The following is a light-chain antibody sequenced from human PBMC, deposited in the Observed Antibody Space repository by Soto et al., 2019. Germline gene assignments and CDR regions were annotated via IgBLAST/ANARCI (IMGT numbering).Light chain of an antibody. J-gene: IGKJ1*01. CDR3: MQPLENFRT. CDR2: KVS. Sequence: DFVFTQSPLSLSFTLGHPATISFRSSQIAVYSDGNTYLNWFQQRPGQSPRRLIYKVSNRDFGVPDRFSGSGSDTYFTLEISRVEADDVGVYYCMQPLENFRTFGQGTKVDIK. V-gene: IGKV2-30*01. CDR1: QIAVYSDGNTY.